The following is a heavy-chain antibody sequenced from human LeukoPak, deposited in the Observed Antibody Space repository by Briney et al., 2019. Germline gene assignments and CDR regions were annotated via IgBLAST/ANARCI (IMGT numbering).Heavy chain of an antibody. CDR2: VNRDGSET. Sequence: GGSLRLSCAASGFALSSHWMTWVRQVPGGGPEWVANVNRDGSETYYLDSVRGRFTISKDNAKNSLYLQMNSLRAEDTALYHCARNNGMDVWGQGTTVIVSS. V-gene: IGHV3-7*03. CDR1: GFALSSHW. J-gene: IGHJ6*02. CDR3: ARNNGMDV.